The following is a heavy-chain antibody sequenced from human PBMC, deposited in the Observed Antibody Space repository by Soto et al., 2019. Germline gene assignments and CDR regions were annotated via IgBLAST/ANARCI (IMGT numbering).Heavy chain of an antibody. D-gene: IGHD6-6*01. V-gene: IGHV4-34*01. Sequence: SETLSLTCAVYGGSXSGYYCSWIRQPPGKGLEWIGEINHSGSTNYNPSLKSRVTISVDTSKNQFSLKLSSVTAADTAVYYCARGGVEVSEYSSSYFCHYYMDVWGKGTTVTVSS. J-gene: IGHJ6*03. CDR3: ARGGVEVSEYSSSYFCHYYMDV. CDR1: GGSXSGYY. CDR2: INHSGST.